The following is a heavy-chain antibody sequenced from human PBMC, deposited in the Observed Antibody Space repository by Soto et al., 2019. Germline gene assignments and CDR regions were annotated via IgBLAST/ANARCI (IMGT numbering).Heavy chain of an antibody. CDR1: RFTFSTYE. Sequence: PGGSLRLSCAASRFTFSTYEMHWLRQAPGKGLEWVSYISSGGDTVHYADSVKGRFTISRDNTRNSLCLQMNSLRDEDTALYYCVRYCSSTLCNGVATRTFDYWGQGTLVTVSS. D-gene: IGHD2-2*01. CDR3: VRYCSSTLCNGVATRTFDY. CDR2: ISSGGDTV. J-gene: IGHJ4*02. V-gene: IGHV3-48*03.